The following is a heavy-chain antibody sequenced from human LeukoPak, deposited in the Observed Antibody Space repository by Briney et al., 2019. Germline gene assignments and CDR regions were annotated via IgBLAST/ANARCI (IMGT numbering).Heavy chain of an antibody. J-gene: IGHJ3*02. Sequence: GALRLSCAASGFTFSDYYMSWIRQAPGKGLEWVSYISSSGSTIYYADSVKGRFTISRDNAKNSLYLQMNSLRAEDTAVYYCARGRAFGVVIRGAFDIWGQGTMVTVSS. D-gene: IGHD3-3*01. CDR3: ARGRAFGVVIRGAFDI. V-gene: IGHV3-11*04. CDR2: ISSSGSTI. CDR1: GFTFSDYY.